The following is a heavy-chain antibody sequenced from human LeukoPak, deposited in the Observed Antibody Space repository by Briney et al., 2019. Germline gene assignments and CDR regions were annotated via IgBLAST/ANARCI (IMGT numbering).Heavy chain of an antibody. CDR1: GFTFSSYG. CDR3: AKDRSLGATMYYFDY. V-gene: IGHV3-30*02. J-gene: IGHJ4*02. D-gene: IGHD1-26*01. Sequence: GGSLRLSCAASGFTFSSYGMHWVRQAPGKGLEWVAFIRYDGSNKYYADSVKGRFTISRDNSKNTLYLQMNSLRAEDTAVYYCAKDRSLGATMYYFDYWGQGTLVTVSS. CDR2: IRYDGSNK.